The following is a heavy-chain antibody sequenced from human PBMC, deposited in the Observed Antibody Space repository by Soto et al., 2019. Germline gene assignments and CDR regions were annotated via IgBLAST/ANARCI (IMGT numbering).Heavy chain of an antibody. Sequence: SETLSLTCTVSGGSISSGGYYWSWIRQHPGKGLEWIGYIYYSGNTYYNPSLKSRVTISVDTSKNQFSLKLSSVTAADTAVYYCAREGGGYCSGGSCRIDSWGQGTLVTVSS. CDR3: AREGGGYCSGGSCRIDS. J-gene: IGHJ4*02. CDR2: IYYSGNT. V-gene: IGHV4-31*03. CDR1: GGSISSGGYY. D-gene: IGHD2-15*01.